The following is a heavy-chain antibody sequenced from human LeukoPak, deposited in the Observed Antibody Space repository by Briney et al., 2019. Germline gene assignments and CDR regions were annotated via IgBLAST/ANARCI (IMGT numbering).Heavy chain of an antibody. Sequence: SETLTLTCTVSGGSISSSSDYWGWIRQPPGKGLEWIGSNYYSGNTYYNPSLKSRVTISLDTSKNQFSLKLSSVTAADTAVYYCARQSVRAIAIAARPGNYFDYWGQGTLVTVSS. V-gene: IGHV4-39*01. CDR3: ARQSVRAIAIAARPGNYFDY. J-gene: IGHJ4*02. D-gene: IGHD6-6*01. CDR2: NYYSGNT. CDR1: GGSISSSSDY.